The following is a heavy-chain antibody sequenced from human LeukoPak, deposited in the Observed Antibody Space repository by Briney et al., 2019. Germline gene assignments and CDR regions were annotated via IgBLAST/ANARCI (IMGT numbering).Heavy chain of an antibody. D-gene: IGHD4-17*01. CDR3: ARPYDYGDYAGHNWFDP. CDR2: IIPIFGTA. V-gene: IGHV1-69*06. J-gene: IGHJ5*02. CDR1: GGTFSSYA. Sequence: GASVKVSCKASGGTFSSYAISWVRQAPGQGLEWMGGIIPIFGTANYAQKFQGRVTITADKSTSTAYMELSSLRSEDTAVYYCARPYDYGDYAGHNWFDPWGQGTLVTVSS.